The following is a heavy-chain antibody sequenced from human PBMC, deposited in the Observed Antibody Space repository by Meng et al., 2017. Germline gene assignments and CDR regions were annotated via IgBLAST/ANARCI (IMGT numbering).Heavy chain of an antibody. CDR3: AKVRGYSGYGYDAFDI. CDR1: GFTFSSYA. D-gene: IGHD5-12*01. Sequence: GESLKISCAASGFTFSSYAMSWVRQAPGKGLEWVSAISGSGGSTYYADSVKGRFTISRDNSKNTLYLQMNSLRAEDTAVYYCAKVRGYSGYGYDAFDIWGQGTMVTVSS. V-gene: IGHV3-23*01. J-gene: IGHJ3*02. CDR2: ISGSGGST.